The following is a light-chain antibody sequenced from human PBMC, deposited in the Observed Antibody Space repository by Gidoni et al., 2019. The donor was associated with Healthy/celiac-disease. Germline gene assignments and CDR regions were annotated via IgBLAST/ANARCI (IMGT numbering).Light chain of an antibody. V-gene: IGKV3-15*01. CDR1: QCVSSN. CDR3: QQYNNWPPYT. Sequence: EIVMPQSPATLAVSPGERATLSCRASQCVSSNLACYQQKPGQAHRLLIYGASTRATGIPARFSGSGSGTVFTLTISSLQSEDFAVYSCQQYNNWPPYTFGQGTKLEIK. J-gene: IGKJ2*01. CDR2: GAS.